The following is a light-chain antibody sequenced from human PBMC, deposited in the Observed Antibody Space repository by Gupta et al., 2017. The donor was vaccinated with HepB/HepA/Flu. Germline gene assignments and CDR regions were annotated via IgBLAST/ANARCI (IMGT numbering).Light chain of an antibody. V-gene: IGKV1-5*03. CDR3: QQYKSYLS. Sequence: DIQMTQSPSPLSASVGDRVTITCRASQTISIWLAWYQQKPGEAPKLLIYRASSLQTGVPSRFSGSGSGTEFTLTISSLQPDEFATYYCQQYKSYLSFGPGTKVDIK. J-gene: IGKJ3*01. CDR1: QTISIW. CDR2: RAS.